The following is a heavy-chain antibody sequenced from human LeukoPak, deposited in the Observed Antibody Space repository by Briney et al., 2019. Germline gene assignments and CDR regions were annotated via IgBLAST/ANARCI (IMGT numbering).Heavy chain of an antibody. CDR3: GSILGSIFGGLKGAFDI. Sequence: SETLSLTCTVSGGSISSGSYYWSWIRQPAGKGLEWIGRIYTSGSTNYNPSLKSRVTMSVDTSKNQFSLKLRSVPAADTAVYYRGSILGSIFGGLKGAFDIGAKGPMVTVS. D-gene: IGHD3-3*02. CDR2: IYTSGST. V-gene: IGHV4-61*02. CDR1: GGSISSGSYY. J-gene: IGHJ3*02.